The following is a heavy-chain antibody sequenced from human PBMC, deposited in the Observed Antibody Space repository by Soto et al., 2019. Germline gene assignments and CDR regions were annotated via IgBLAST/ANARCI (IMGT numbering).Heavy chain of an antibody. Sequence: EVQLLESGGGLVQPEGSLRLSCAASGFTFTSYAMGWVRQAPGKGLEWVSVVSSGGSTYYADSVTGRSTVSRDNSKNTLSLQMNSLRAEDTAVYYCAKRRGAGGHFDYWGQGALVTVSS. J-gene: IGHJ4*02. CDR1: GFTFTSYA. V-gene: IGHV3-23*01. CDR3: AKRRGAGGHFDY. D-gene: IGHD2-15*01. CDR2: VSSGGST.